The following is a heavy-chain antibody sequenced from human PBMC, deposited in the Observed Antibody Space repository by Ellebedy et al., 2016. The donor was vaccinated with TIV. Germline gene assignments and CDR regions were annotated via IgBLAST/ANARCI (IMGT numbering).Heavy chain of an antibody. CDR1: GGSISSYY. Sequence: MPSETLSLTCTVSGGSISSYYWSWIRQPPGKGLEWIGHIYDSGSTNYNSSLRSRVTISVDTSMNQFSLKLSSVTAADTAVYYCARGYYYANYFDYWGQGTLVTVSS. D-gene: IGHD3-10*01. J-gene: IGHJ4*02. CDR3: ARGYYYANYFDY. CDR2: IYDSGST. V-gene: IGHV4-59*12.